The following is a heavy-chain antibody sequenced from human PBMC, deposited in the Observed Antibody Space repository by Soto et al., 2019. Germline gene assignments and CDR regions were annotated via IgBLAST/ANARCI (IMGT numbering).Heavy chain of an antibody. Sequence: EVQLVESGGGLVQPGGSLRLSCAASGFTVSSNYMSWVRQAPGKGLEWVSVIYGGGSTYYADSVKGRFTISRHNSKNTLYLQMNSLRAEDTAVYYCARGVAAGTKLTDYWGQGTLVTVSS. CDR2: IYGGGST. J-gene: IGHJ4*02. V-gene: IGHV3-53*04. CDR3: ARGVAAGTKLTDY. D-gene: IGHD6-13*01. CDR1: GFTVSSNY.